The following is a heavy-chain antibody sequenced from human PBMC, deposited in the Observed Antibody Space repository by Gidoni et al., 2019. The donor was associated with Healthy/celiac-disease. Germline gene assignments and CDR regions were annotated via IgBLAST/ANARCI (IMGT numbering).Heavy chain of an antibody. CDR1: GFTFDDYA. J-gene: IGHJ4*02. CDR2: ISWNSGSI. Sequence: EVQLVESGGGLVQPGRSLRLSCAASGFTFDDYAMHWVRQAPGKGLEWVSGISWNSGSIGYADSVKGRFTISRDNAKNSLYLQMNSLGAEDTALYYCAKDFTTWEALTGFDYWGQGTLVTVSS. D-gene: IGHD1-26*01. CDR3: AKDFTTWEALTGFDY. V-gene: IGHV3-9*01.